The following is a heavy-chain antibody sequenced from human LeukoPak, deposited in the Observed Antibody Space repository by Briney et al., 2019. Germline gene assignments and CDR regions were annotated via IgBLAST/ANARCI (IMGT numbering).Heavy chain of an antibody. CDR2: ISGSGAST. J-gene: IGHJ6*04. CDR1: GFTFSNYA. Sequence: GGSLRLSCAASGFTFSNYAMNWVRQAPGKGLEWVSGISGSGASTYYADSVKGRFTLSRDNAKNSLYLQMNSLRAEDTAVYYCAELGITMIGGVWGKGTTVTISS. CDR3: AELGITMIGGV. V-gene: IGHV3-23*01. D-gene: IGHD3-10*02.